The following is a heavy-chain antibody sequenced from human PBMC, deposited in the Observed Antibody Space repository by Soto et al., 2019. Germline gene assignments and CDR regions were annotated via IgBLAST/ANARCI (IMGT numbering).Heavy chain of an antibody. D-gene: IGHD3-10*01. CDR2: IYYSGST. CDR1: GGSISSGGYY. J-gene: IGHJ4*02. Sequence: QVQLQESGPGLVKPSQTLSLTCTVSGGSISSGGYYWSWIRQHPGKGLEWIGYIYYSGSTYYNPSIKSRVTISVDTSKNQFSLKLSSVTAADTAVYYCARAKLWFGDPMNFDYWGQGTLVTVSS. CDR3: ARAKLWFGDPMNFDY. V-gene: IGHV4-31*03.